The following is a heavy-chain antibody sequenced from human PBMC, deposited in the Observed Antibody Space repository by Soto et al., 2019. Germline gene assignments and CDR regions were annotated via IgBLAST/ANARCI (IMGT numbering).Heavy chain of an antibody. CDR1: GFTFSSYA. J-gene: IGHJ1*01. D-gene: IGHD3-9*01. Sequence: GGSLRLSCAASGFTFSSYAMSWVRQAPGKGLEWVSAISGSGGSTYYADSVKGRFTISRDNSKNTLYLQMNSLRAEDTAVYYCAKDPRPYYDILTGYYEHWGQGTLVNVSS. V-gene: IGHV3-23*01. CDR2: ISGSGGST. CDR3: AKDPRPYYDILTGYYEH.